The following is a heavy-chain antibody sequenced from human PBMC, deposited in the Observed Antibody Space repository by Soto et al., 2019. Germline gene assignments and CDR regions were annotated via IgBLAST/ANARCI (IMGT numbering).Heavy chain of an antibody. CDR3: ARETGTISNYYYYYYMDV. CDR2: ISAYNGNT. V-gene: IGHV1-18*01. CDR1: GYTFTSYG. D-gene: IGHD1-1*01. Sequence: GASVKVSCKASGYTFTSYGISWVRQAPGQGLEWMGWISAYNGNTNYAQKLQGRVTMTTDTSTSTAYMELRSLRSDDTAVYYCARETGTISNYYYYYYMDVWGKGTTVTVSS. J-gene: IGHJ6*03.